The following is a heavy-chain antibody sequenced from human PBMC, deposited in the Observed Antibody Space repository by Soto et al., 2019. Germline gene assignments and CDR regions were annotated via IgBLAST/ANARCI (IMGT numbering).Heavy chain of an antibody. Sequence: EVQLVESGGGLVQPGGSLRLACAASGFTFSNYAMDWVRQAPGKGLEWISYITGDSGTVLYADSVKGRFTISRDNAKNSRYLQMNSLRVEDTAVYYGARDPGYYGSSGSNDAFDVWGQGIMFTVSS. CDR2: ITGDSGTV. V-gene: IGHV3-48*01. CDR3: ARDPGYYGSSGSNDAFDV. D-gene: IGHD3-22*01. CDR1: GFTFSNYA. J-gene: IGHJ3*01.